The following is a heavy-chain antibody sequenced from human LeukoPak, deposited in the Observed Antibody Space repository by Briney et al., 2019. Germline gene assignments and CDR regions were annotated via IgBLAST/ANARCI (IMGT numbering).Heavy chain of an antibody. CDR2: IYYTGST. CDR3: ARVVGVPRRYYFDY. Sequence: SETLSLTCSVSGGSISSLYWSWIRQPPGKGLEWIGYIYYTGSTNYNPSLKSRVTMFVDMSKNQFSLKLSSVTAADTAVYYCARVVGVPRRYYFDYWGQGTLVTVSS. J-gene: IGHJ4*02. D-gene: IGHD2-2*01. CDR1: GGSISSLY. V-gene: IGHV4-59*01.